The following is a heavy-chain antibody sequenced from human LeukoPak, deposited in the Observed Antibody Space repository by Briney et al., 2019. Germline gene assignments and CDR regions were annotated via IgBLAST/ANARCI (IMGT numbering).Heavy chain of an antibody. CDR1: GGSISSSSYY. Sequence: SETLSLTCTVSGGSISSSSYYWGWIRQPPGKGLEWIGSIYYSGSTYYNPSLKSRVTISVDTSKNQFSLELSSVTAADTAVYYCARRYYDFWSGPDNWFDPWGQGTLVTVSS. D-gene: IGHD3-3*01. V-gene: IGHV4-39*01. CDR2: IYYSGST. J-gene: IGHJ5*02. CDR3: ARRYYDFWSGPDNWFDP.